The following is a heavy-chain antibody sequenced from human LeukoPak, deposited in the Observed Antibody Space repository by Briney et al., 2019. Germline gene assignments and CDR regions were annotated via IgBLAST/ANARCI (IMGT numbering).Heavy chain of an antibody. CDR1: GGSISSGGYY. Sequence: SQTLSLTCTVSGGSISSGGYYWSWIRQRPGKGLEWIGYIYYSGSTYYNPSLRSRVTISVDRSKNQFSLKLSSVTAADTAVYYCARGYSRIIDHWGQGTLVTVSS. J-gene: IGHJ4*02. CDR3: ARGYSRIIDH. D-gene: IGHD1-14*01. V-gene: IGHV4-30-4*08. CDR2: IYYSGST.